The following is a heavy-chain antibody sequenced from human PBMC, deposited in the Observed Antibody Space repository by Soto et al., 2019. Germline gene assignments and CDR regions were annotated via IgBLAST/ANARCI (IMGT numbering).Heavy chain of an antibody. CDR2: IIPISPTP. Sequence: SVKVSCKASGYTFTSYGISWVRQAPGQGQERMGGIIPISPTPDYAQKFQGRVTITADESTSTAYMELTSLRSEDTAVYYCARDKDRQQLGGNYYYGIDVWGQGTTVTVSS. CDR3: ARDKDRQQLGGNYYYGIDV. D-gene: IGHD3-3*02. CDR1: GYTFTSYG. V-gene: IGHV1-69*13. J-gene: IGHJ6*02.